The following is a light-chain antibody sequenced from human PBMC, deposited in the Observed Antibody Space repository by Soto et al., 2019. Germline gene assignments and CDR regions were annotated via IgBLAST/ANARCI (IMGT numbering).Light chain of an antibody. CDR2: DAS. V-gene: IGKV1-5*01. Sequence: DIQMTQSPSTLSASVGDRVTITCRASQSISSWLAWYQQKPGKAPRLLIYDASYLERGVPSRFSGSGSGTEFTLTNSDLQPDDLATYYCQQYNSFWTFGQGTKV. CDR3: QQYNSFWT. CDR1: QSISSW. J-gene: IGKJ1*01.